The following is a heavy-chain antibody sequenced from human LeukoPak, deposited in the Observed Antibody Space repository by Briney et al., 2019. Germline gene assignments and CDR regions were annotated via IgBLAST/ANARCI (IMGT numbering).Heavy chain of an antibody. CDR3: TRDKSAGADTGSSFYY. Sequence: GGSLRLSCAAFGFTFSNYWMTWVRQAPGKGLEWVASIKQDGSETYYVDSVKGRFTFSRDNAKNSVYLQMSSLRAEDTAVYYCTRDKSAGADTGSSFYYWGQGALVTVSS. V-gene: IGHV3-7*03. D-gene: IGHD3-10*01. J-gene: IGHJ4*02. CDR1: GFTFSNYW. CDR2: IKQDGSET.